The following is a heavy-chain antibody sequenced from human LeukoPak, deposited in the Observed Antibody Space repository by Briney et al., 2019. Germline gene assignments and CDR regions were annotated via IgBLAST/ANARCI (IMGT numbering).Heavy chain of an antibody. CDR2: INPYNGNT. J-gene: IGHJ5*02. CDR1: GYTFISHG. D-gene: IGHD6-13*01. V-gene: IGHV1-18*01. Sequence: GASVKVSCKASGYTFISHGISWVRQAPGQGLEWMGWINPYNGNTNYAQRLQGRVTLTTDTSTNTAYMELRSLRSDDTAVYYCAGFQLVEKNWFDPWGQGTLVTVSS. CDR3: AGFQLVEKNWFDP.